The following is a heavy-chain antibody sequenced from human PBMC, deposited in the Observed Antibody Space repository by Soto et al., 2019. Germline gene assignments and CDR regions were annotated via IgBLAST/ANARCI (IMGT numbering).Heavy chain of an antibody. V-gene: IGHV4-31*03. CDR3: VRLIGNSLLDS. CDR2: IYYSGST. J-gene: IGHJ5*01. Sequence: SETLSLTCTVSGGSISSGGYYWSWIRQHPGKGLEWIGYIYYSGSTYYKPSLKSRVTISVDTSKNQFSLKLSSVTPDDTAVYYCVRLIGNSLLDSCGQGTPVTVSS. CDR1: GGSISSGGYY. D-gene: IGHD2-8*01.